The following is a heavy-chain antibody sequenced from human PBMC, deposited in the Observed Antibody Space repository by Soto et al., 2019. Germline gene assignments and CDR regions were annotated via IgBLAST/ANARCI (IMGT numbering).Heavy chain of an antibody. J-gene: IGHJ4*02. CDR3: ARRGTTGGLDV. Sequence: ESGGGVVQPGTSLRLSCVGSGFTFRSYVIHWVRQAPGKGLEWVALTSYDGSNNFYGDSVKGRFTISRHNSRNTVELQMDSLRFEDTALYYCARRGTTGGLDVWGQGTLVSVSS. V-gene: IGHV3-33*05. CDR2: TSYDGSNN. CDR1: GFTFRSYV. D-gene: IGHD3-16*01.